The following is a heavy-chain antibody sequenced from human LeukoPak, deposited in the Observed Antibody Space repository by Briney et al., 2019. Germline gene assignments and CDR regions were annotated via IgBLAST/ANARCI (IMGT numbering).Heavy chain of an antibody. CDR3: ARGGVVVPAAIEHFQH. CDR2: IYYSGST. CDR1: GGSISSYY. V-gene: IGHV4-59*08. Sequence: PSETLSLTCTVSGGSISSYYWSWIRQPPGKGLEWIGYIYYSGSTYFNPSLKSRVTISVDTSKNQFSLKLSSVTAADTAVYYCARGGVVVPAAIEHFQHWGQGTLVTVSS. J-gene: IGHJ1*01. D-gene: IGHD2-2*01.